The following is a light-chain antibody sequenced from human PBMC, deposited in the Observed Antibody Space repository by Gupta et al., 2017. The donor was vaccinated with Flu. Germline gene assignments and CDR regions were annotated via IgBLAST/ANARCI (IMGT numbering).Light chain of an antibody. CDR1: QSLLHSNGYNY. CDR2: LGS. J-gene: IGKJ3*01. Sequence: DIVMTQSPLSLPVTPGEPASISCRSSQSLLHSNGYNYLDWYLQKPGQSPQLLIYLGSNRASGVPDRFSGSGSGTDFTLKSSRGEAEDVGVYYCMQALQTRTFGPGTKVDIK. CDR3: MQALQTRT. V-gene: IGKV2-28*01.